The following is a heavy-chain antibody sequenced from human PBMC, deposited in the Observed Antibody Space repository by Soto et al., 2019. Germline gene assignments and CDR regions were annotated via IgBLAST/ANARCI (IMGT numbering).Heavy chain of an antibody. CDR3: ARVGEYSSSSGNYFDF. D-gene: IGHD6-6*01. Sequence: SETLSLTCTVSGGSISSYYWSWIRQPPGKGLEWIGEINPSGSTNYNPSLKSRVTLLVDTSKNQFSLKLSSVSAADTAVYYCARVGEYSSSSGNYFDFWGQGSLVTVSS. CDR2: INPSGST. J-gene: IGHJ4*02. CDR1: GGSISSYY. V-gene: IGHV4-34*01.